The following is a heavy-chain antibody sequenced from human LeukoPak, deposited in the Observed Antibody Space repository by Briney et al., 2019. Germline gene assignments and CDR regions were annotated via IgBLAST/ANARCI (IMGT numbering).Heavy chain of an antibody. D-gene: IGHD3-22*01. V-gene: IGHV3-21*01. Sequence: PGGSLRLSCAASGFTFSSYSMNWVRQAPGKGLEWVSSISSSSYIYYADSVKGRFTISRDNAKNSLYLQMNSLRAEDTAVYYCARAHYPTYYYDSSGYYATDYWGQGTLVTVSS. CDR3: ARAHYPTYYYDSSGYYATDY. CDR1: GFTFSSYS. J-gene: IGHJ4*02. CDR2: ISSSSYI.